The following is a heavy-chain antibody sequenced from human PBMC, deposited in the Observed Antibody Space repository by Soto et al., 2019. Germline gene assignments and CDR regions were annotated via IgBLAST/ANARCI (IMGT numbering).Heavy chain of an antibody. V-gene: IGHV3-15*01. Sequence: EVQLVESGGGLVKPGGSLRLSCAASGFTFSNAWMSWVRQAPGKGLEWVGRIKSKTDGGTTDYAAPVKGRFTISRDDSKNTLDLQMNSLTTEDTAVYYCATPPVYDIVTGYQHWGQGTLVTVSS. CDR3: ATPPVYDIVTGYQH. CDR1: GFTFSNAW. CDR2: IKSKTDGGTT. D-gene: IGHD3-9*01. J-gene: IGHJ1*01.